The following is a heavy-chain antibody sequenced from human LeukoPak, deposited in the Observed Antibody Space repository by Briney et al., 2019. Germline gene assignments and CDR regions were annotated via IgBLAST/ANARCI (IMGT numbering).Heavy chain of an antibody. V-gene: IGHV4-30-4*01. Sequence: SETLSLTCGVSGDSVSGYYWSWIRQPPGKGLEWIGYIYYSGSTYYNPSLKSRVTISVDTSKNQFSLKLSSVTAADTAVYYCARDLGYYGLGTIDYWGQGTLVTVSS. CDR3: ARDLGYYGLGTIDY. CDR1: GDSVSGYY. J-gene: IGHJ4*02. CDR2: IYYSGST. D-gene: IGHD3-10*01.